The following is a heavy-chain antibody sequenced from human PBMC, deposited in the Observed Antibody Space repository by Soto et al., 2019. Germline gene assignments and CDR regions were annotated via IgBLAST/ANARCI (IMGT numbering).Heavy chain of an antibody. V-gene: IGHV4-34*01. J-gene: IGHJ4*02. CDR3: ARGIGYCSSINCYSSRRLRFDS. D-gene: IGHD2-2*01. CDR2: VNHSGTT. Sequence: QVQLQQWGAGLLKPSETLSLTCAVYGGSFSGYYWTWIRQSPEKRLEWIGEVNHSGTTYYNPSLKARVTISVHTPKNQCSLKMSSVTAADTAVYYCARGIGYCSSINCYSSRRLRFDSWGQGTLVTVSS. CDR1: GGSFSGYY.